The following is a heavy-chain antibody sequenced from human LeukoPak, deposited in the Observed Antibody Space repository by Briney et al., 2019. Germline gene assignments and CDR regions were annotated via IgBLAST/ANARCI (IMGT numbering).Heavy chain of an antibody. J-gene: IGHJ4*02. V-gene: IGHV3-74*01. CDR3: ARGCGGDCRYY. CDR2: INSDGSST. CDR1: GFTFSSYW. Sequence: GGSLRLSCAASGFTFSSYWMHWVRHAPGKGLVWVSRINSDGSSTSYADSVKGRFTISRDNAKNTLYLQMNSLRAEDTAVYYCARGCGGDCRYYWGQGTLVTVSS. D-gene: IGHD2-21*02.